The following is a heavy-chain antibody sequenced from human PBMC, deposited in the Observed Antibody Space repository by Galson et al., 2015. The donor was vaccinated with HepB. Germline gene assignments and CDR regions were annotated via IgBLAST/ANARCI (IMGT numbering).Heavy chain of an antibody. CDR2: VYYGAST. D-gene: IGHD3-3*01. V-gene: IGHV4-39*01. CDR1: GGSIGSVPYY. CDR3: ARRGYEDFWSAWGY. Sequence: SETLSLTCTISGGSIGSVPYYWGWIRQPPGKGLGWIGSVYYGASTYYSPTFNSRVTMSIDASRNQFSLKLSSVTAADTAVYYCARRGYEDFWSAWGYWGQGTLVTVSS. J-gene: IGHJ4*02.